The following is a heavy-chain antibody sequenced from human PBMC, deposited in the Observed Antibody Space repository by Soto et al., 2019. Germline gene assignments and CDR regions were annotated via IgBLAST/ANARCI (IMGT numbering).Heavy chain of an antibody. Sequence: SETLSLTCDVSGGSISSSSYYWGCIRQPPGKGLEWIGSIYYSGSTNYNPSLKSRVTISVDTSKNQFSLKLSSVTAADTAVYYCARLSATPGGKPYYYDSSGPYDAFDIWGQGTMVTVSS. CDR1: GGSISSSSYY. V-gene: IGHV4-39*07. D-gene: IGHD3-22*01. CDR2: IYYSGST. J-gene: IGHJ3*02. CDR3: ARLSATPGGKPYYYDSSGPYDAFDI.